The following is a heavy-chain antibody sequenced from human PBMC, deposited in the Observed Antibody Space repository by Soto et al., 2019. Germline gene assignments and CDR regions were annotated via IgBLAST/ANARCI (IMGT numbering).Heavy chain of an antibody. D-gene: IGHD6-13*01. CDR1: GYTFTSYG. Sequence: ASVKVSCKASGYTFTSYGISWVRQAPGQGLEWMGWISAYNGNTNYAQKLQGRVTISVDTSKNQFSLKLTSVTAADTAVYYCASGSSASAYIDYWGQGTQVTVSS. J-gene: IGHJ4*02. CDR2: ISAYNGNT. CDR3: ASGSSASAYIDY. V-gene: IGHV1-18*01.